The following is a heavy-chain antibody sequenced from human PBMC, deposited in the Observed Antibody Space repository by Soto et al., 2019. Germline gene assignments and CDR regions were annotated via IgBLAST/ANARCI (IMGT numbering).Heavy chain of an antibody. D-gene: IGHD6-6*01. V-gene: IGHV3-23*01. Sequence: EVQLLESGGDLVQPGGSLRLSCAASGFTFSSYARSWVRQATGKGLEWVSAISVRGGSTYYADSVKGRFTISRDNSKSTLYLQIKSLRAEDTAVYYCAIPSGIAARPPKGEYDYWGQGTLVNGSS. J-gene: IGHJ4*02. CDR3: AIPSGIAARPPKGEYDY. CDR2: ISVRGGST. CDR1: GFTFSSYA.